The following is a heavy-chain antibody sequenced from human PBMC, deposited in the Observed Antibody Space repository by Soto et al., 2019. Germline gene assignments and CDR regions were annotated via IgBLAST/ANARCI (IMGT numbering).Heavy chain of an antibody. Sequence: SETLSLTCTVSGGSVSSGSYYWSWIRQPPGKGLEWIGYIYYSGSTNYNPSLKSRVTISVDTSKNQFSLKLSSVTAADTAVYYFARFLRHLRFLEGTDGRDVWGQGTTVTVSS. D-gene: IGHD3-3*01. CDR3: ARFLRHLRFLEGTDGRDV. V-gene: IGHV4-61*01. J-gene: IGHJ6*02. CDR1: GGSVSSGSYY. CDR2: IYYSGST.